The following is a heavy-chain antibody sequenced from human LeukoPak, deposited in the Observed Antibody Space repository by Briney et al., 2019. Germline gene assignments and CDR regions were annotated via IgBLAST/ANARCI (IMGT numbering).Heavy chain of an antibody. J-gene: IGHJ6*02. CDR1: GFTFSSYR. V-gene: IGHV3-48*01. Sequence: PGGSLRLSCAASGFTFSSYRMNWVRQAPGKGLEWVSYISSSGSTIYYADSVKGRFTISRDNAKNSLYLQMNSLRAADTAVYYWSSDPTAMLRMDVWGQRTTFTVSS. CDR3: SSDPTAMLRMDV. CDR2: ISSSGSTI. D-gene: IGHD5-18*01.